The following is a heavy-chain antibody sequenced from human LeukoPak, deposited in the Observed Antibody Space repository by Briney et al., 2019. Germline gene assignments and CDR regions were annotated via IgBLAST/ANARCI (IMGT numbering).Heavy chain of an antibody. Sequence: PSETLSLTCTVSGGSISSGGYYWSWIRQHPGKGLEWIGYIYYSGSTYYNPSLKSRVTISVDTSKNQFSLKLSSVTAADTAVYYCARWDPSGYSYGNPLLGTPPNYFDYWGQGTLVTVSS. CDR2: IYYSGST. D-gene: IGHD5-18*01. V-gene: IGHV4-31*03. J-gene: IGHJ4*02. CDR3: ARWDPSGYSYGNPLLGTPPNYFDY. CDR1: GGSISSGGYY.